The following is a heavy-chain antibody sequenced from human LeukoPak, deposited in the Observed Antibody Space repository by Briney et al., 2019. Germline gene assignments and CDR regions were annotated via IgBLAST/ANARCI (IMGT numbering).Heavy chain of an antibody. V-gene: IGHV1-18*01. CDR2: ISAYNGNT. Sequence: ASVKVSCKASGYTFTSYGISWVRQAAGQGLEWMGWISAYNGNTNYAQKLQGRVTMTTDTSTSTAYMELRSLRSDDTAVYYCARSLYSSSPEYFQHWGQGTLVTVSS. D-gene: IGHD6-6*01. J-gene: IGHJ1*01. CDR1: GYTFTSYG. CDR3: ARSLYSSSPEYFQH.